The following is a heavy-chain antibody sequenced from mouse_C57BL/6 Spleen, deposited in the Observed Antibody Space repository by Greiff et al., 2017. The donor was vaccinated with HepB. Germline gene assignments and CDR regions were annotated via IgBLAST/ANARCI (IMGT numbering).Heavy chain of an antibody. Sequence: QVQLQQPGAELVKPGASVKMSCKASGYTFTSYWITWVKQRPGQGLEWIGDIYPGSGSTNYNEKFKSKATLTVDTSSSTAYMQLSSLTSEDSAVYYCARKDYYGSSHAWYFDVWGTGTTVTVSS. CDR1: GYTFTSYW. CDR3: ARKDYYGSSHAWYFDV. CDR2: IYPGSGST. J-gene: IGHJ1*03. D-gene: IGHD1-1*01. V-gene: IGHV1-55*01.